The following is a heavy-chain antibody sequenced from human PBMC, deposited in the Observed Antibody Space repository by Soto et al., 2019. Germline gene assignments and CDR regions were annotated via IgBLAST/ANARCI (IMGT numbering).Heavy chain of an antibody. CDR1: GFTFSSYS. J-gene: IGHJ5*02. CDR2: ISSSSSYI. CDR3: ARDRADIVVVPAAIRFDP. Sequence: EVQLVESGGCLVKPGGSLRLSCAASGFTFSSYSMNWVRQAPGKGLEWVSSISSSSSYIYYADSVKGRFTISRDNAKNSLYLQMNSLRAEDTAVYYCARDRADIVVVPAAIRFDPWGQGTLVTVSS. D-gene: IGHD2-2*02. V-gene: IGHV3-21*01.